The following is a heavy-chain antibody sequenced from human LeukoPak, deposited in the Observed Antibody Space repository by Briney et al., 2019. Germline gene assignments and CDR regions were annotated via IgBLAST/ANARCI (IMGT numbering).Heavy chain of an antibody. CDR1: GGSISNYF. CDR3: ARDPSGSFFNWFDP. V-gene: IGHV4-59*01. D-gene: IGHD1-26*01. CDR2: IYYSETT. Sequence: SETLSLTCSVSGGSISNYFWSWIRQPPGKGLECIGFIYYSETTNYNPSFKSRVTISVDTSKNQFSLKLNSVTAADTAVYYCARDPSGSFFNWFDPWGQGTLVTVSS. J-gene: IGHJ5*02.